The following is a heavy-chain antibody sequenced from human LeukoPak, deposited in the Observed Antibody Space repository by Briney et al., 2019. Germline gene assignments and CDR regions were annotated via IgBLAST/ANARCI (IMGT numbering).Heavy chain of an antibody. J-gene: IGHJ3*02. CDR3: ARVKKGYYDSSGAFDI. V-gene: IGHV3-21*01. D-gene: IGHD3-22*01. Sequence: GGSLRLSCAASGLTFSSYAMNWVRQAPGKGLEWVSAISGSGGNTYYADSVKGRFTISRDNAKHSLYLQMNSLRAEDTAVYYCARVKKGYYDSSGAFDIWGQGTMVTVSS. CDR2: ISGSGGNT. CDR1: GLTFSSYA.